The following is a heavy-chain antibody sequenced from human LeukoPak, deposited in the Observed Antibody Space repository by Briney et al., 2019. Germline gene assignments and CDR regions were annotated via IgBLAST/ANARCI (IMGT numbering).Heavy chain of an antibody. J-gene: IGHJ6*03. CDR3: ATTNPGIAASGTKKYYYYYLDV. CDR2: ISGRGGTT. Sequence: PGGSLRLSCAASGFTFSSYAMSWVRQAPGKGLEWVSAISGRGGTTYYADSVKGRFTISRDNSKNTLYLQMNSLRAEDTAVYYCATTNPGIAASGTKKYYYYYLDVWGKGTAVTVSS. CDR1: GFTFSSYA. D-gene: IGHD6-13*01. V-gene: IGHV3-23*01.